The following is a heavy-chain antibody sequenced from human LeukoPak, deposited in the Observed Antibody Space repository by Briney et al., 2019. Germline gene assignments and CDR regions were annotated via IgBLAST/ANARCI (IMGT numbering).Heavy chain of an antibody. D-gene: IGHD3-10*01. V-gene: IGHV3-21*01. J-gene: IGHJ6*03. Sequence: PGGSLRLSCAASGFTFSSYSMNWVRQAPGKGLEWVSSISSSSSYIYYADSVKGRFTISRDNAKNLLYLQMNSLRAEDTAVYYCARDREVRGVIRYMDVWGKGTTVTVSS. CDR3: ARDREVRGVIRYMDV. CDR2: ISSSSSYI. CDR1: GFTFSSYS.